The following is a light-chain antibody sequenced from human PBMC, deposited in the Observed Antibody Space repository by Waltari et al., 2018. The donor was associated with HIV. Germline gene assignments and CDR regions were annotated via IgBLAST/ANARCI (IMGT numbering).Light chain of an antibody. CDR2: RPS. CDR3: QQYSTHYG. CDR1: QNIDNW. J-gene: IGKJ2*01. Sequence: DVQMTQSPSTLSASVGATVAITCRASQNIDNWLAWYHQRPGRAPKLLIYRPSVLESGVSTRFSGSGSGTEFTLTIRSLQPDDVGTYFCQQYSTHYGFGQGTRVE. V-gene: IGKV1-5*03.